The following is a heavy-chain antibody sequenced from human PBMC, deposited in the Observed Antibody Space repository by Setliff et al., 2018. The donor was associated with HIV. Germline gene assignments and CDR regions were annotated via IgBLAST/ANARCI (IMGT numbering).Heavy chain of an antibody. Sequence: ASVKVSCKPPGHTFTNYDIHWMRRAPGQGLEWMGWMNPNSGVSGYALKFHDRVTMTRDTSITTLYMELSSLTSEDTAVYYCARPTALNGVGSSDYWGQGTLVTVSS. D-gene: IGHD4-17*01. CDR1: GHTFTNYD. J-gene: IGHJ4*02. CDR3: ARPTALNGVGSSDY. V-gene: IGHV1-8*01. CDR2: MNPNSGVS.